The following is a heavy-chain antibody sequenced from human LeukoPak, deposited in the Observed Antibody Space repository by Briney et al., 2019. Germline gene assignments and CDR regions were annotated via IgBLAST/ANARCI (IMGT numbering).Heavy chain of an antibody. D-gene: IGHD3-10*01. CDR3: ARRYYYNLGSFPFDF. Sequence: SETLSLTCAVSGGPFSGYFWSWIRQSSGKGLEWIGEIHNSGTTNYNPSLNSRVTISEDTSKNQFYLNLSSVTAADTAVHYCARRYYYNLGSFPFDFWGQGTLVTVSS. CDR1: GGPFSGYF. J-gene: IGHJ4*02. CDR2: IHNSGTT. V-gene: IGHV4-34*01.